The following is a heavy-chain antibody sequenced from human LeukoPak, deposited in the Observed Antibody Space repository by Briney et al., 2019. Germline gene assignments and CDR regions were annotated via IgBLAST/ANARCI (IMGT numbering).Heavy chain of an antibody. CDR1: GFTFSSYA. Sequence: PGRSLRLSCAASGFTFSSYAMHWVRQAPGKGLEWVAVISYDGSNKYYADSVKGRFTIPRDNSKNTLYLQMNSLRAEDTAVYYCARGRGYYDSSGYYPYWGQGTLVTVSS. D-gene: IGHD3-22*01. J-gene: IGHJ4*02. V-gene: IGHV3-30-3*01. CDR2: ISYDGSNK. CDR3: ARGRGYYDSSGYYPY.